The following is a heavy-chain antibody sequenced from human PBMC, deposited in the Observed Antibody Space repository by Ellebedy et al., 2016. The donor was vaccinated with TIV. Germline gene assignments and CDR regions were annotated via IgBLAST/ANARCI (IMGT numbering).Heavy chain of an antibody. CDR2: SRNKANSYTT. CDR1: AFAVSDHH. Sequence: GESLKISCAVSAFAVSDHHMHWVRQAPGKGLEWVGLSRNKANSYTTEYAASVRGRFTISRDDSRNSLYLEMNSLKTEDTAIYYCVRGLADWGQGTLVTVSS. J-gene: IGHJ4*02. CDR3: VRGLAD. V-gene: IGHV3-72*01.